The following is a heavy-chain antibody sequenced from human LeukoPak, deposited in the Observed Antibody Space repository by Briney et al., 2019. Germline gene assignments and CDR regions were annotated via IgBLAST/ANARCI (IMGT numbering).Heavy chain of an antibody. J-gene: IGHJ4*02. V-gene: IGHV4-31*03. D-gene: IGHD5-18*01. Sequence: SETLSLTCTVSGGSISSGGYYGSWIRQHPGKGLGWIGYIYYSGSTYYNPSLKSRVTISVDTSKNQFSLKLSSVTAADTAVYYCARSGMQLWLPENWGQGTLVTVSS. CDR1: GGSISSGGYY. CDR2: IYYSGST. CDR3: ARSGMQLWLPEN.